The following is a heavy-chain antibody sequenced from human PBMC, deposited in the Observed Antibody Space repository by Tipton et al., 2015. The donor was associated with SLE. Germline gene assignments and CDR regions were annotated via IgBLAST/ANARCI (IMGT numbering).Heavy chain of an antibody. D-gene: IGHD2-21*02. CDR1: GFTFSRYA. V-gene: IGHV3-23*03. CDR3: AKDPPRGVTPYFDF. CDR2: IYSAGNT. J-gene: IGHJ4*02. Sequence: SLRLSCAASGFTFSRYALSWVRLAPGKGLEWVSFIYSAGNTYYADSVKGRFTISRDNSRNTLYLQMNSLRADDTAVYFCAKDPPRGVTPYFDFWGQGTLVTVSS.